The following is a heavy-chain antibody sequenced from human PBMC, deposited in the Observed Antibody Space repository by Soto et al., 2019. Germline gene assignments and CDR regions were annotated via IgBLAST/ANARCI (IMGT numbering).Heavy chain of an antibody. D-gene: IGHD6-13*01. Sequence: GGSLRLSCPASGFTLSSCAMTRVRQAPGKGLEWVSAISGTGYNTYYADSVKGRFTISRDNTKNTLYLQMNSLRAEDTAVYYCAKAGFSSSWSPTYFDYWGQGTLVTVSS. J-gene: IGHJ4*02. V-gene: IGHV3-23*01. CDR3: AKAGFSSSWSPTYFDY. CDR2: ISGTGYNT. CDR1: GFTLSSCA.